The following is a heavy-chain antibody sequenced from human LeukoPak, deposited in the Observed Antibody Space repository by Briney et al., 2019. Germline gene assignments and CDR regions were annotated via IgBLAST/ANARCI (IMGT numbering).Heavy chain of an antibody. D-gene: IGHD3-10*01. CDR1: GFTFSSYW. Sequence: PGGSLRLSCAASGFTFSSYWMSWVRQAPGKGLEWVANIKQDGSEKYYVDSVKGRFTISRDNSKNTLYLQMNSLRAEDTAVYYCAKGKHGGDYWGQGTLVTVSS. J-gene: IGHJ4*02. CDR2: IKQDGSEK. V-gene: IGHV3-7*03. CDR3: AKGKHGGDY.